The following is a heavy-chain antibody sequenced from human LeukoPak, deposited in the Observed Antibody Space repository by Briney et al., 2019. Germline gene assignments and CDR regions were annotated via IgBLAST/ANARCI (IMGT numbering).Heavy chain of an antibody. V-gene: IGHV1-18*01. J-gene: IGHJ4*02. Sequence: ASVTVSCTSSGYTSRTYGISWMRQAPGQGLEWMGWISSHNGNTNYAQKFHGRLTMTTDTSTSTAYMELRSLRSDDTAVYYCARGVPGSSPDYWGQGTLVTVSS. D-gene: IGHD6-6*01. CDR1: GYTSRTYG. CDR2: ISSHNGNT. CDR3: ARGVPGSSPDY.